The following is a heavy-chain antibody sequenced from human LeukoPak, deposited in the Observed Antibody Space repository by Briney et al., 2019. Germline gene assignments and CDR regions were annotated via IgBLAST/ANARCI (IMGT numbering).Heavy chain of an antibody. CDR3: ARDSYYYDSGGYPDV. CDR1: GGSISSYY. J-gene: IGHJ6*04. V-gene: IGHV4-4*07. D-gene: IGHD3-10*01. Sequence: PSETLSLTCTVSGGSISSYYWSWIRQPAGKGLEWIGRIYTSGSTNYNPSLKSRVTMSVDTSKNQFSLKLSSVTAADTAVYYCARDSYYYDSGGYPDVWGKGTTVTVSS. CDR2: IYTSGST.